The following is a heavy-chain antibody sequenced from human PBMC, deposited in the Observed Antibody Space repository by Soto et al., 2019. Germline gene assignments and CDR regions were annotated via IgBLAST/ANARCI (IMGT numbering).Heavy chain of an antibody. V-gene: IGHV3-11*06. J-gene: IGHJ4*02. CDR2: ISPRTTYK. CDR3: SRGGGGGLFDL. CDR1: GFTFRDHY. Sequence: QVQLVESGGGLVKPGGSLRLSCASSGFTFRDHYMSWIRRSPGKGLEFLSYISPRTTYKNYADSVKGRFTISRDNAKNSLYLQLNSLRAEDTAIYYCSRGGGGGLFDLWGQGTFVTVSS. D-gene: IGHD2-21*01.